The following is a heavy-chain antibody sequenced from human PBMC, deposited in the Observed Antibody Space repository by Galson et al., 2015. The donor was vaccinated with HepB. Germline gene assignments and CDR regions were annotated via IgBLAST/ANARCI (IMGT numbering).Heavy chain of an antibody. J-gene: IGHJ2*01. CDR3: ARAGGGSIAAVDWYYDL. CDR2: INTNTGNP. Sequence: SVKVSCKASGYTFTRYAINWVRQAPGQGLEWMGWINTNTGNPTYAQDFTGRFVFSLDTSVTTAYLQISSLKAEDTAAYYCARAGGGSIAAVDWYYDLWGRGTLVTVAS. D-gene: IGHD6-13*01. V-gene: IGHV7-4-1*02. CDR1: GYTFTRYA.